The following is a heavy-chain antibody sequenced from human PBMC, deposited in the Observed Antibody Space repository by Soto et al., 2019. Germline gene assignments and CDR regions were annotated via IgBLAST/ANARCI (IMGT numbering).Heavy chain of an antibody. V-gene: IGHV1-69*08. J-gene: IGHJ1*01. CDR3: ARDSLGGFQRYFQH. Sequence: QVQLVQSGAEVKKPGSSVKVSCKASGGTFSSYTISWVRQAPGQGLEWMGRIIPILGIANYAQKFQGRVTITADKSPSTAYMELSSLRSEDTAVYYCARDSLGGFQRYFQHWGQGTLVTVSS. CDR2: IIPILGIA. CDR1: GGTFSSYT. D-gene: IGHD3-16*01.